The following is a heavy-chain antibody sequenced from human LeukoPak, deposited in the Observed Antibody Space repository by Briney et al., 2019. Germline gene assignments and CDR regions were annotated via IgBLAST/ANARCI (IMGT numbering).Heavy chain of an antibody. CDR1: GDSMSNYY. D-gene: IGHD3-10*01. J-gene: IGHJ4*02. Sequence: SETLSLTCTVSGDSMSNYYWSWIRQPAGKGREWIGRIYTSGSTNYNPSLKSRVTMSVDTSKNQFSLKLSSVTAADTGVYYCARVSLVRGAPDYYFDYWGQGTLVTVSS. CDR3: ARVSLVRGAPDYYFDY. CDR2: IYTSGST. V-gene: IGHV4-4*07.